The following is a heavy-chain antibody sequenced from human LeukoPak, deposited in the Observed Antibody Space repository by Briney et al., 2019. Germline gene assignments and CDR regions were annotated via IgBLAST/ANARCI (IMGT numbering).Heavy chain of an antibody. CDR2: ISGSGGST. D-gene: IGHD1-26*01. Sequence: GGSLRLSCAASGFTFSSYAMSWVRQAPGKGLEWVSAISGSGGSTYYADSVKGRFTISRDNSKNTLYLQMNSLRAEDTAVYYCTTDLPTSESYSNDYWGQGTLVTVSS. CDR3: TTDLPTSESYSNDY. J-gene: IGHJ4*02. V-gene: IGHV3-23*01. CDR1: GFTFSSYA.